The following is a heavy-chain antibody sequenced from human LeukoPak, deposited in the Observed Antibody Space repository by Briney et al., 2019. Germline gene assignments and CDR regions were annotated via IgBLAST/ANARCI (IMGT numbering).Heavy chain of an antibody. D-gene: IGHD3-10*01. Sequence: GGSLRLSCAASGLTFNNYAMSWFRQTPGKGLEWVSAISGSGDRTYYAESVKGRFSISRDNSKNTLYLQMHSLRAEDTAVYYCGKRELWHGSGEDAWGQGTTVTVSS. V-gene: IGHV3-23*01. CDR2: ISGSGDRT. J-gene: IGHJ6*02. CDR1: GLTFNNYA. CDR3: GKRELWHGSGEDA.